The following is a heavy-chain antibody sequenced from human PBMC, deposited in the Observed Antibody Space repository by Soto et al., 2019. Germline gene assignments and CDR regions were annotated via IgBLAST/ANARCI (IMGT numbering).Heavy chain of an antibody. Sequence: ASVKVSCKASGGTFSSYTISWVRQAPGQGLEWMGRIIPILGIANYAQKFQGRVTITADKSTSTAYMELSSLRSEDTAVYYCASPEGVAGTAGAFDIWGQGTMVTVSS. CDR3: ASPEGVAGTAGAFDI. V-gene: IGHV1-69*02. CDR1: GGTFSSYT. J-gene: IGHJ3*02. CDR2: IIPILGIA. D-gene: IGHD6-19*01.